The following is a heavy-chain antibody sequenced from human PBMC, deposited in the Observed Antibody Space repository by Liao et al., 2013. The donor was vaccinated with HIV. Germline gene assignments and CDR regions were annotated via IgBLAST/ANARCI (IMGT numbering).Heavy chain of an antibody. Sequence: QVQLQESGPGLVKPSETLSLTCTVSGGSISSYYWSWIRQPAGKGLEWIGRIYTSGSTNYNPSSKSRVTTVSRHVQRTNVLPSKTELCDRRGHAVYYCAREGEGVSSSERGPGTVTFSYTWGR. D-gene: IGHD6-25*01. CDR2: IYTSGST. CDR1: GGSISSYY. CDR3: AREGEGVSSSERGPGTVTFSYT. J-gene: IGHJ2*01. V-gene: IGHV4-4*07.